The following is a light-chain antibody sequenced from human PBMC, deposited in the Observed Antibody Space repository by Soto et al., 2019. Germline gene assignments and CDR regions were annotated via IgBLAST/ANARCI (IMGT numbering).Light chain of an antibody. J-gene: IGLJ2*01. CDR3: QSYDSSVSGSV. Sequence: QSVLTQPPSVSGAPGQRVTISCTGSSSNIGAGYDVHWYQQLPGTAPKLLIYGNSNRPSGVPDRFSGSKSGTSASLAITGLQAEDEADYYCQSYDSSVSGSVFGGGTKLTV. CDR1: SSNIGAGYD. V-gene: IGLV1-40*01. CDR2: GNS.